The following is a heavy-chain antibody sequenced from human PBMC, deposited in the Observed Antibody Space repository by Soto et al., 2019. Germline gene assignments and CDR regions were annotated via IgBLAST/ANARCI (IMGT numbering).Heavy chain of an antibody. D-gene: IGHD3-3*01. Sequence: PGGSLRLSCAASGFTFSSYAMSWVRQAPGKGLEWVSAISGSGGSTYYADSVKGRFTISRDNSKSTLYLQMNSLRAEDTAVYYCAKRAHDFWSGYPNWFDPWGQGTLVTVSS. J-gene: IGHJ5*02. CDR2: ISGSGGST. V-gene: IGHV3-23*01. CDR1: GFTFSSYA. CDR3: AKRAHDFWSGYPNWFDP.